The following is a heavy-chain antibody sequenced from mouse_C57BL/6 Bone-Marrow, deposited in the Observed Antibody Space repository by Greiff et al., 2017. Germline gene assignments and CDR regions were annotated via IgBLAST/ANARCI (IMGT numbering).Heavy chain of an antibody. CDR1: GYTFTSYW. J-gene: IGHJ1*03. CDR3: ARLITTVGFDV. Sequence: QVQLQQPGAELVKPGASVKLSCKASGYTFTSYWVHWVKQRPGQGLEWIGMIHPNSGSTNYNEKFKSKATLTVDKSSSTAYMQLSSLTSEDSAVYYCARLITTVGFDVWGTGTTVTVSS. V-gene: IGHV1-64*01. CDR2: IHPNSGST. D-gene: IGHD1-1*01.